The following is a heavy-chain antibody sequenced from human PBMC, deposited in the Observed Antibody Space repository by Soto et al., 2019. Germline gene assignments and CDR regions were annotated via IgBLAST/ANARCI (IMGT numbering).Heavy chain of an antibody. CDR2: IGGTSGST. Sequence: PVGSLRLSCAASGFTFSNFVMSWVRRAPGKGLEWVSAIGGTSGSTYYADSVKGRFTISRDNSKNTLSLQMSSLRAEDTAIYYCAKRRGEGYFDLWGRGTLVTVSS. CDR1: GFTFSNFV. V-gene: IGHV3-23*01. J-gene: IGHJ2*01. D-gene: IGHD3-10*01. CDR3: AKRRGEGYFDL.